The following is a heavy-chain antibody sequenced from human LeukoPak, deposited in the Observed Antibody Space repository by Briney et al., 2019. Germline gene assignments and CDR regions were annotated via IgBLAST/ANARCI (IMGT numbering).Heavy chain of an antibody. CDR2: ITRFGSST. CDR1: GFTFSSYA. V-gene: IGHV3-23*01. J-gene: IGHJ4*02. Sequence: GGSLRLSCAVSGFTFSSYAMTWVRQAPGKGLEWVSTITRFGSSTFYADSVKGRFTISRDNSKNTLYLQTDSLRAKDTAVYYCAKEAGSSTAGLRRDYWGQGTLVTVSS. D-gene: IGHD6-6*01. CDR3: AKEAGSSTAGLRRDY.